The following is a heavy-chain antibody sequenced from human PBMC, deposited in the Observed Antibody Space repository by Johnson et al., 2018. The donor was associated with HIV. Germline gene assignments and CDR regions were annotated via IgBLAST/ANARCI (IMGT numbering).Heavy chain of an antibody. CDR3: ARGGSDVFDI. CDR1: GFTFDEYG. J-gene: IGHJ3*02. Sequence: VQLLESGGGLVQPGRSLRLSCTASGFTFDEYGMSWVRQAPGKGLEWVSGITWNGGTTGYADSVKGRFLISRDNTKNSLYLQMSSLRADDTAVYYCARGGSDVFDIWGRGTMVTVSS. CDR2: ITWNGGTT. V-gene: IGHV3-20*04. D-gene: IGHD3-16*01.